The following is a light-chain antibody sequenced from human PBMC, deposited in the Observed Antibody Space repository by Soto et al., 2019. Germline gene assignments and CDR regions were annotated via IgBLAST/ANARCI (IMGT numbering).Light chain of an antibody. J-gene: IGKJ5*01. CDR2: GAS. Sequence: EMVRTQSPATLSLSPGERATLSCRASQSVSSNLAWYQQKPGQAPRLLIYGASTRATGIPARFSGSGSGTEFTLTISSLQSEDFAVYYCQQYNNWPLFGQGTRLEN. CDR1: QSVSSN. CDR3: QQYNNWPL. V-gene: IGKV3-15*01.